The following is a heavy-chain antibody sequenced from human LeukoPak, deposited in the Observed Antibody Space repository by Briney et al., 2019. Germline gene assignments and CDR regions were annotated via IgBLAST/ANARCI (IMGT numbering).Heavy chain of an antibody. V-gene: IGHV4-59*08. CDR2: IYYIGTT. CDR3: ARHVVTVGGSASWDY. J-gene: IGHJ4*02. CDR1: GVGLSSYY. D-gene: IGHD3-10*01. Sequence: SETLSLTRSLSGVGLSSYYCGWISPPPGKGLEWIGYIYYIGTTNYNPSPKSRVSISVDTSKNQFSLKLSSVTAADTAVYYCARHVVTVGGSASWDYWGQGTLVTVSS.